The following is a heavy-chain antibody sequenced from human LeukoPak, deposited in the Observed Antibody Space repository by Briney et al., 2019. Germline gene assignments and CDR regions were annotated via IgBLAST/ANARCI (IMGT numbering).Heavy chain of an antibody. CDR2: IYYSGST. CDR1: GGSISSSSYY. D-gene: IGHD1-26*01. Sequence: SETLSLTCTVSGGSISSSSYYWGWIRQPPGKGLEWIGGIYYSGSTYYNPSLKSRVTISVDTSKNQFSLKLSSVTAADTAVYYCATRTGIVGATSHWGQGTLVTVSS. J-gene: IGHJ4*02. CDR3: ATRTGIVGATSH. V-gene: IGHV4-39*01.